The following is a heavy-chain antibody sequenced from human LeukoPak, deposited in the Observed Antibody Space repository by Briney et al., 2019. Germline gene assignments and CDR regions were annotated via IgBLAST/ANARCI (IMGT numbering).Heavy chain of an antibody. V-gene: IGHV1-2*02. CDR2: INPNSGGT. CDR3: ASSMVGGSGRLTGGY. Sequence: ASVKVSCKASGYTFTGYYMHWVRQAPGQGLEWMGWINPNSGGTNYAQKFQGRVTMTRDTSISTAYMELSRLRSDDTAVYYRASSMVGGSGRLTGGYWGQGTLVTVSS. D-gene: IGHD3-10*01. J-gene: IGHJ4*02. CDR1: GYTFTGYY.